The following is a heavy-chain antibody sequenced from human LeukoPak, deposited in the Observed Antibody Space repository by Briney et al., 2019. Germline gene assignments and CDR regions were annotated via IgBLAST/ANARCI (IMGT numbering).Heavy chain of an antibody. V-gene: IGHV3-7*03. Sequence: GGSLRLSCAASGLTFSNYWMNWVRQAPGKGLEWVASIKEDGSEKHYVDSVKGRFTISRDNGKNSLYLQMNSLRAEDTAVYYCARDSGWWRFDFWGQGTLVTVSS. CDR2: IKEDGSEK. CDR1: GLTFSNYW. CDR3: ARDSGWWRFDF. D-gene: IGHD6-13*01. J-gene: IGHJ4*02.